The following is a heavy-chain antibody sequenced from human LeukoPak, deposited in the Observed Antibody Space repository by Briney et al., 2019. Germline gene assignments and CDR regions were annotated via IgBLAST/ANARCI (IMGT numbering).Heavy chain of an antibody. V-gene: IGHV1-69*05. Sequence: ASVKVSCKASGGTFSSYAISWVRQAPGQGLEWMGGIIPIFGTANYAQKFQGRVTITTDESTSTAYMELSSLRSEDTAVYYCARTVLDTINYYYYYMDVWGKGTTVTVSS. CDR1: GGTFSSYA. D-gene: IGHD2-8*01. CDR2: IIPIFGTA. J-gene: IGHJ6*03. CDR3: ARTVLDTINYYYYYMDV.